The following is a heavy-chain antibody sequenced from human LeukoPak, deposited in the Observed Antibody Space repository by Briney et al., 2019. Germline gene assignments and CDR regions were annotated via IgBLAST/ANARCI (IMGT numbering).Heavy chain of an antibody. D-gene: IGHD4-17*01. J-gene: IGHJ4*02. CDR3: ARDYYGDYPFDY. CDR1: GYTFTGYY. Sequence: ASVKVSCKASGYTFTGYYMHWVRPTPGQGLEWMGRINPNSGGTNYAQKFQGRVTMTRDTSISTAYMELSRLRSDDTAVYYCARDYYGDYPFDYWGQGTLVTVSS. CDR2: INPNSGGT. V-gene: IGHV1-2*06.